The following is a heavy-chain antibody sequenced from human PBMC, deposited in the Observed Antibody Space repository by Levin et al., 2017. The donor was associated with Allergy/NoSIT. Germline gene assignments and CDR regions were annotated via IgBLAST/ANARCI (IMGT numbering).Heavy chain of an antibody. D-gene: IGHD3-10*01. CDR2: IYYSGST. CDR3: ARGSVYYGSGSSYWYFDL. V-gene: IGHV4-59*01. CDR1: GGSISSYY. J-gene: IGHJ2*01. Sequence: SQTLSLTCTVSGGSISSYYWSWIRQPPGKGLEWIGYIYYSGSTNYNPSLKSRVTISVDTSKNQFSLKLSSVTAADTAVYYCARGSVYYGSGSSYWYFDLWGRGTLVTVSS.